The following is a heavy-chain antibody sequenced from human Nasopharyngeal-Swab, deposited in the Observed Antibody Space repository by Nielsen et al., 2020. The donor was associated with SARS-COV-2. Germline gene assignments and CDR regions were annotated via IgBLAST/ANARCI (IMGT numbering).Heavy chain of an antibody. CDR3: ARGGPDYGDYDGFDP. D-gene: IGHD4-17*01. CDR1: GFTFSSYA. Sequence: GESLKISCAASGFTFSSYAMHWVRQAPGKGLEWVAVISYDGSNTYYADSVKGRFTISRDNSKNTLYLQMNSLRAEDTAVYYCARGGPDYGDYDGFDPWGQGTLVTVSS. CDR2: ISYDGSNT. V-gene: IGHV3-30*04. J-gene: IGHJ5*02.